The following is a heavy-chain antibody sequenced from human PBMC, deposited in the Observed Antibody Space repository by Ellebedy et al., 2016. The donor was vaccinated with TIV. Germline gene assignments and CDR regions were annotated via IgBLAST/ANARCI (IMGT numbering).Heavy chain of an antibody. CDR2: ISGSGLGGYR. D-gene: IGHD5-12*01. CDR1: GFSFSSHS. CDR3: ARDNGGYDLDCGMDV. J-gene: IGHJ6*02. Sequence: PGGSLRLSCVVSGFSFSSHSMTWVRQAPGKGLEWVSVISGSGLGGYRYYSDSVKGRFTISRDNAKNSLYLQMNSLRAEDTAVYYCARDNGGYDLDCGMDVWGQGTTVTVSS. V-gene: IGHV3-21*01.